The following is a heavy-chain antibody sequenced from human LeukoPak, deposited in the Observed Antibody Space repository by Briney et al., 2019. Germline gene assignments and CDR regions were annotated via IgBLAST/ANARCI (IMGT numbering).Heavy chain of an antibody. J-gene: IGHJ3*02. Sequence: PGGSLRLSCAASGFTFSSYGMHWVRQAPGKGLEWVAVIWYDGSNKYYADSVKGRFTISRDNSKNMLFLLMNSLRPEDTAMYYCVRAGSSSGHCDNFDMWGQGTVITVSS. D-gene: IGHD3-22*01. CDR3: VRAGSSSGHCDNFDM. CDR2: IWYDGSNK. CDR1: GFTFSSYG. V-gene: IGHV3-33*01.